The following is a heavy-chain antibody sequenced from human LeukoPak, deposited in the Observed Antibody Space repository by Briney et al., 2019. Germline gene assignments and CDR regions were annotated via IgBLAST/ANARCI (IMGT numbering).Heavy chain of an antibody. CDR1: GFTFSSYV. J-gene: IGHJ4*02. Sequence: GGSLRLSCAASGFTFSSYVMHWVRQAPGKGLEWVSAICGSGGSTFYAPSVTGRFTIARDNYKNTLYLQMTSLRAEDTAVYYCYIPYYDTSAYKGYWGQGTLVTVSS. V-gene: IGHV3-23*01. D-gene: IGHD3-22*01. CDR3: YIPYYDTSAYKGY. CDR2: ICGSGGST.